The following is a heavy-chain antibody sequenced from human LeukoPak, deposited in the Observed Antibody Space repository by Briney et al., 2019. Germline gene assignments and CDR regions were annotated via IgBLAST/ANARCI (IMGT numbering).Heavy chain of an antibody. J-gene: IGHJ5*02. CDR3: ARGGSGGCRLGPTCAFDP. CDR1: GDSVSSNSGA. D-gene: IGHD1-26*01. CDR2: TYYRSKWSN. V-gene: IGHV6-1*01. Sequence: QTLSLTCAISGDSVSSNSGAWNWIRQSPSRGLEWLGRTYYRSKWSNDYAVSVRSRITINADTSKNQFSLQLNSVTPEDTAVYYCARGGSGGCRLGPTCAFDPWGQGTLVTVSA.